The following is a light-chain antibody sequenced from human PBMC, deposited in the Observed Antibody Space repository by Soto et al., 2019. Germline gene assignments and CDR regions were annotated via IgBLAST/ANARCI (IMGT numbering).Light chain of an antibody. Sequence: DIQMTQSPSTLSASVGDRVTITCRASQNINTLLAWYQQKPGKAPNLLIYKASGLEGGVPSRFSGSGSGTEFTLTISSLQPDYYATYYRQQYYDSPITFGGGTKVEIK. V-gene: IGKV1-5*03. J-gene: IGKJ4*01. CDR3: QQYYDSPIT. CDR2: KAS. CDR1: QNINTL.